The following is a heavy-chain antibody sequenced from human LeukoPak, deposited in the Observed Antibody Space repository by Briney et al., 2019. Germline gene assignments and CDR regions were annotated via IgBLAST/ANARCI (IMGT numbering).Heavy chain of an antibody. D-gene: IGHD3-3*02. CDR3: ARVRLADERAWAY. Sequence: GASVKVSCKASGYTFSDFYIHSVRQAPGQGLEYVGWITPKSGDTYSPQRFQGRVTMTRDASISTAYMELSSLRSDDTAVYFCARVRLADERAWAYWGQGTLVTVSS. J-gene: IGHJ4*02. V-gene: IGHV1-2*02. CDR2: ITPKSGDT. CDR1: GYTFSDFY.